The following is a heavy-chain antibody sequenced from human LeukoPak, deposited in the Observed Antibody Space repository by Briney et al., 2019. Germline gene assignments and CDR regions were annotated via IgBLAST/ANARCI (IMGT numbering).Heavy chain of an antibody. CDR3: ARHLNTDKVKVPLDY. CDR1: SGSTSIYY. Sequence: PSETLSLNCTVSSGSTSIYYWSWIRQPPGKGLEWIGYIHYSGTTNYNPSLKNRVTISVDTSKNQFSLKLTSVTAADTAVYYCARHLNTDKVKVPLDYWGQGTLVTVSS. V-gene: IGHV4-59*08. D-gene: IGHD5-18*01. J-gene: IGHJ4*02. CDR2: IHYSGTT.